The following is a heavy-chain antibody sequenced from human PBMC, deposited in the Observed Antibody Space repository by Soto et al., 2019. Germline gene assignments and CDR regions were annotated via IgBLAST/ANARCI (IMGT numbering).Heavy chain of an antibody. D-gene: IGHD6-13*01. J-gene: IGHJ5*02. CDR3: ARDRASSSWYNWFDP. CDR2: IYYSGST. Sequence: SETLSLTCTVSGGSISSYYWIWIRQPPGKGLEWIGYIYYSGSTNYNPSLKSRVTISVDTSKNQFSLKLSSVTAADTAVYYCARDRASSSWYNWFDPWGQGTLVTVSS. CDR1: GGSISSYY. V-gene: IGHV4-59*01.